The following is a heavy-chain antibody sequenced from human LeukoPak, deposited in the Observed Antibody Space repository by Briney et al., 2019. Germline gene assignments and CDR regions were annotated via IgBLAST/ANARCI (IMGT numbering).Heavy chain of an antibody. CDR2: ISSSSSYI. D-gene: IGHD3-10*01. V-gene: IGHV3-21*01. CDR1: GFTFSSYE. CDR3: ARDLYPARGSGNGY. J-gene: IGHJ4*02. Sequence: PGGSLRLSCAASGFTFSSYEMNWVRQAPGKGLEWVSSISSSSSYIYYADSVKGRFTISRDNAKNSLYLQMNSLRAEDTAVYYCARDLYPARGSGNGYWGQGTLVTVSS.